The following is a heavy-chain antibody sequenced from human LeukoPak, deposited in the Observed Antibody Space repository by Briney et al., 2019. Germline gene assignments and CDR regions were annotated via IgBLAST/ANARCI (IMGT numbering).Heavy chain of an antibody. CDR3: VRDFSGDFAIRVV. D-gene: IGHD4-17*01. V-gene: IGHV3-66*01. CDR2: LYTGNRT. CDR1: GFTVSVNY. J-gene: IGHJ6*02. Sequence: GGSLRLSCAASGFTVSVNYKGWVRQAPGKGLEWVSVLYTGNRTYYGDSVKGRFTISRDNSKNTLFLDMNSLRDEDTAVYYCVRDFSGDFAIRVVWGQGTTVTVSS.